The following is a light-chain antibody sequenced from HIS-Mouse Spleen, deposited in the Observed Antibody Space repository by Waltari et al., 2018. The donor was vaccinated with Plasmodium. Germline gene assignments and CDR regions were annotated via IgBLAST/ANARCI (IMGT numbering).Light chain of an antibody. CDR1: ALPKQT. V-gene: IGLV3-10*01. CDR2: EDS. CDR3: YSTDSSGNHRV. Sequence: SYELTQPPSVSVSPGQTARITCSGDALPKQTAYWYQQKSGQAPVLVIYEDSNRPSGIPERFSGSSSGTMATLTISGAQVEDEADYYCYSTDSSGNHRVFGGGTKLTVL. J-gene: IGLJ3*02.